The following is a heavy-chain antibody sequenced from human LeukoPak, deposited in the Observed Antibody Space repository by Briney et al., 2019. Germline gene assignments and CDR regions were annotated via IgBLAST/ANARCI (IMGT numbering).Heavy chain of an antibody. CDR2: IYSGGST. J-gene: IGHJ4*02. CDR3: ARDFSKVATEPHYFDY. V-gene: IGHV3-66*01. Sequence: GGSLRLSCAASGFTVSSNYMSWVRQAPGKGLEWVSVIYSGGSTYYADSVKGRFTISRDNSKNTLYLQMNSLRAEDTAVYYCARDFSKVATEPHYFDYWGQGTLVTVSS. CDR1: GFTVSSNY. D-gene: IGHD5-12*01.